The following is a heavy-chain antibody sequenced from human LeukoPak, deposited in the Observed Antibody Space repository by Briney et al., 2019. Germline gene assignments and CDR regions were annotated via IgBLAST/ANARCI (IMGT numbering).Heavy chain of an antibody. CDR3: AREKVGCSGGSCYSGAFDI. D-gene: IGHD2-15*01. CDR2: IYYSGST. J-gene: IGHJ3*02. V-gene: IGHV4-59*01. Sequence: SETLSLTCSVSGGSISNYYWSWIRQSPGKGLEWIGYIYYSGSTNYNPSLKSRVTISVDTSKNQFSLKLSSVTAADTAVYYCAREKVGCSGGSCYSGAFDIWGQGTMVTVSS. CDR1: GGSISNYY.